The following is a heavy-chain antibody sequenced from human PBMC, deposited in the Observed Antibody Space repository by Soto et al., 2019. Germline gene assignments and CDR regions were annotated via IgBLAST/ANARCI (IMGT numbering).Heavy chain of an antibody. V-gene: IGHV4-30-4*01. J-gene: IGHJ6*02. CDR1: GGSINSGDYY. CDR3: ARDRYYGSGAYYNFYSGMDV. D-gene: IGHD3-10*01. Sequence: SETLSLTCTVSGGSINSGDYYWTWVRQPPGKGLEWIGNIFHSGSTYYTPSLQSRVTISLDTSKNHFSLKLSSVTPADTAVYYCARDRYYGSGAYYNFYSGMDVWGQGTTVTVSS. CDR2: IFHSGST.